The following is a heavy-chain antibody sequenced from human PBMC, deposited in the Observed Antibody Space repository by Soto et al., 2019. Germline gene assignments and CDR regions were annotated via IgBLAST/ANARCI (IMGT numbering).Heavy chain of an antibody. CDR2: IYYSGST. D-gene: IGHD3-3*01. V-gene: IGHV4-59*01. Sequence: SETLSLTCTVSGGSISSYYWSWSLQPPGKGLEWIGYIYYSGSTNYNPSLKSRVTISVDTSKNQFSLKLSSVTAADTAVYYCAREVLGRFLAWSTTDEYYMDVWGKGTTFTVSS. J-gene: IGHJ6*03. CDR1: GGSISSYY. CDR3: AREVLGRFLAWSTTDEYYMDV.